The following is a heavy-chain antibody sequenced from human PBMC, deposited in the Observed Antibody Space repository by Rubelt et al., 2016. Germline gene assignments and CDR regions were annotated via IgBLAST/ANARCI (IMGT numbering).Heavy chain of an antibody. V-gene: IGHV4-31*03. Sequence: QVQLQESGPGLVKASQTLSLTCTVSGGSIDSGDHFWSWMRQHPGKGLEWIGYIYPSGRTNYSPSLRSRVSLSVDTSKNQFSLKLSSVTAADAAVYYCARLTRDYRDDKNIAGGGNWFDPWGKGTLVTVAS. CDR3: ARLTRDYRDDKNIAGGGNWFDP. CDR2: IYPSGRT. CDR1: GGSIDSGDHF. D-gene: IGHD1-14*01. J-gene: IGHJ5*02.